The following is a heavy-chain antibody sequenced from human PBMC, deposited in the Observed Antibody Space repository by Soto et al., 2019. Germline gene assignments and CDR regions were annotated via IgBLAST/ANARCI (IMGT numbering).Heavy chain of an antibody. J-gene: IGHJ6*03. Sequence: PGGSLRLSCAASGFTFSSYGMHWVRQAPGKGLEWVAVIWYDGSNKYYADSVKGRFTISRDNSKNTLYLQMNSLRAEDTAVYYCAREHHDRLEYSSSFYYYYYMDVWGKGTTVTVSS. CDR2: IWYDGSNK. D-gene: IGHD6-6*01. CDR3: AREHHDRLEYSSSFYYYYYMDV. CDR1: GFTFSSYG. V-gene: IGHV3-33*01.